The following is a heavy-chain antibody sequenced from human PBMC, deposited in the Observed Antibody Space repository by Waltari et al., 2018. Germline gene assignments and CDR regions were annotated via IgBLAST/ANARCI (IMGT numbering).Heavy chain of an antibody. CDR1: GFTFTNHG. J-gene: IGHJ3*02. CDR2: ILDYGSNK. V-gene: IGHV3-33*01. CDR3: ARGDGGSGLGASDI. Sequence: QVQLVESGGCVVQSGRSLRLSCVGSGFTFTNHGMNWVRQGPGKGIEWVAVILDYGSNKNYVESVKGRFTISRDNFKNTMYLEMNRLRAEDTAVYFCARGDGGSGLGASDIWGQGTMVTVSS. D-gene: IGHD3-3*01.